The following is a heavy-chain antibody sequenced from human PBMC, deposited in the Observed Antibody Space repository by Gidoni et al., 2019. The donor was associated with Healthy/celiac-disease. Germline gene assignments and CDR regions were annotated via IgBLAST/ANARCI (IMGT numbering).Heavy chain of an antibody. CDR2: IWYDGSNK. CDR1: GFTFSSYG. V-gene: IGHV3-33*01. CDR3: AREMVGTRIAAARRRRGTDAFDI. Sequence: QVQLVESGGGVVQPGRSLRLSCAASGFTFSSYGMHWVRQAPGKGLEWVAVIWYDGSNKYYADSVKGRFTISRDNSKNTLYLQMNSLRAEDTAVYYCAREMVGTRIAAARRRRGTDAFDIWGQGTMVTVSS. D-gene: IGHD6-13*01. J-gene: IGHJ3*02.